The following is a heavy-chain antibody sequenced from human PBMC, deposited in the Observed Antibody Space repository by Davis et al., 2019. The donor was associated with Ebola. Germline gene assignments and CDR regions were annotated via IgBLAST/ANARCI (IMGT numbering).Heavy chain of an antibody. Sequence: SGPTLVKPTQTLTLTCTFSGFSLSTSGMCVSWIRQPPGKALEWLALIDWDDDKYYSTSLKTRLTISKDTSKNQVVLTMTNMDPVDTATYYCARGSGVTGQGRYYYGMDVWGQGTTVTVSS. CDR3: ARGSGVTGQGRYYYGMDV. D-gene: IGHD3-10*01. CDR2: IDWDDDK. J-gene: IGHJ6*02. V-gene: IGHV2-70*01. CDR1: GFSLSTSGMC.